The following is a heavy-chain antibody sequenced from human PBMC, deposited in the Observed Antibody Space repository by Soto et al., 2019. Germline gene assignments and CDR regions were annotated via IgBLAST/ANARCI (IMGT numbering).Heavy chain of an antibody. D-gene: IGHD3-3*01. CDR3: ARYRPHLITIVAVDYYCYYMDF. CDR1: GFTFSNYS. CDR2: ISSSSSTI. Sequence: VGSQRHPRAASGFTFSNYSINWVLKAPGKGLEWVSYISSSSSTIYYADSVKGGFTISRDNAKNSLYLQMNSLRAEDTAVYYCARYRPHLITIVAVDYYCYYMDFWGNGTSVTGSS. J-gene: IGHJ6*03. V-gene: IGHV3-48*01.